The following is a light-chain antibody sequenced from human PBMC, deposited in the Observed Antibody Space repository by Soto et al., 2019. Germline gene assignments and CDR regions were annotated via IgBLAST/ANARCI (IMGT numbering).Light chain of an antibody. J-gene: IGLJ1*01. CDR2: EGS. Sequence: QSALTQPASVSGSPGQSITISCTGTSSDVGSYNVVSWYQQYPGKAPKLMIYEGSKRPSGASNRFSGSKSGNTASLTISGLQTEDEADYYCCSNAGSSTYVFGTGTKVTVL. V-gene: IGLV2-23*01. CDR1: SSDVGSYNV. CDR3: CSNAGSSTYV.